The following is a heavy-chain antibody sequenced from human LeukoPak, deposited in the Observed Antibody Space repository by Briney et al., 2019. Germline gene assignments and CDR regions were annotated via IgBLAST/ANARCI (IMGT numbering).Heavy chain of an antibody. CDR1: GFTFSSYW. J-gene: IGHJ4*02. V-gene: IGHV3-7*01. D-gene: IGHD3-22*01. CDR2: IKQDGSEK. CDR3: ARPYDSSGYSMYYFDY. Sequence: GGSLRLSCAASGFTFSSYWMSWVRQAPGKGLEWVANIKQDGSEKYYVDSVKGRFTISRDNAKNSLYLQMNSPRAEDTAVYYCARPYDSSGYSMYYFDYWGQGTLVTVSS.